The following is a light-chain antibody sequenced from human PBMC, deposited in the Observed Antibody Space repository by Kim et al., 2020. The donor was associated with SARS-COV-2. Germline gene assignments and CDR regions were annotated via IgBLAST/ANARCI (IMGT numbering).Light chain of an antibody. V-gene: IGLV2-11*01. CDR1: SSDVDNYNH. CDR3: CSFAGRYTWV. Sequence: GQSVTISCTGTSSDVDNYNHVSWYQQYPGTAPKVMIYEVTERPSGVPDRFSGSKSGNTASLTISGLQAEDEAYYYCCSFAGRYTWVFGGGTQLTVL. J-gene: IGLJ3*02. CDR2: EVT.